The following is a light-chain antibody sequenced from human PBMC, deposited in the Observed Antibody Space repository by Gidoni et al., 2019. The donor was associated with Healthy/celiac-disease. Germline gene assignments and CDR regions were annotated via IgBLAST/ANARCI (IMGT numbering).Light chain of an antibody. J-gene: IGLJ2*01. V-gene: IGLV1-47*01. CDR3: AAWDDSLSAHVV. CDR2: RNN. CDR1: RRNIGSNY. Sequence: QSVLPQPPSASGTPGQRVHISCSGSRRNIGSNYVYWYQQLPGTAPKLLISRNNPRPSGVPDRFSGSKSGTPAALAISGLRSEDEADYYCAAWDDSLSAHVVFGGGTKLTVL.